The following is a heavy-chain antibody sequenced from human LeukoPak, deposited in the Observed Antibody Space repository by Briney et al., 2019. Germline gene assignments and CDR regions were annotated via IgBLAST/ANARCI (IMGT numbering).Heavy chain of an antibody. J-gene: IGHJ4*02. V-gene: IGHV3-74*01. CDR1: GFTFSSYW. D-gene: IGHD2-8*01. CDR3: ATSRTFDY. CDR2: INSDGSST. Sequence: TGRTLGLSCAASGFTFSSYWMHWVRQAPGKGLVWVSRINSDGSSTSYADSVKGRFTISRDNAKNTVYLQMNSLRAEDTAVYYCATSRTFDYWGQGTLVTVSS.